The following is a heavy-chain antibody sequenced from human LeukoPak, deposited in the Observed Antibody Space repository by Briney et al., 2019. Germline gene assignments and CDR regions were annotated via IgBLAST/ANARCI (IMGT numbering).Heavy chain of an antibody. J-gene: IGHJ3*02. CDR1: GVSISSYY. Sequence: SETLSLTCTVSGVSISSYYWSWIRQPPGKGLEWIGYISYSGSTNYNPSLKSRVTISVDTSRNQFSLKLSSVTAADTAVYYCARLDTRAANAFDIWGQGTKVTVSS. CDR3: ARLDTRAANAFDI. V-gene: IGHV4-59*01. CDR2: ISYSGST. D-gene: IGHD2-2*01.